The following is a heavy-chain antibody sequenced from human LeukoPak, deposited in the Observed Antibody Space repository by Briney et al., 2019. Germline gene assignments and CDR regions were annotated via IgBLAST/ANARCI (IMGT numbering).Heavy chain of an antibody. Sequence: SETLSLTCTVSGGSISSSSYYWGWIRQPPGKGLEWIGSIYYSGSTYYNPSLKSRVTISVDTSKNQFSLKLSSVTAADTAVYYCARRGYWVPFDYWGQGTLVTVPS. CDR1: GGSISSSSYY. V-gene: IGHV4-39*01. J-gene: IGHJ4*02. CDR2: IYYSGST. D-gene: IGHD3-22*01. CDR3: ARRGYWVPFDY.